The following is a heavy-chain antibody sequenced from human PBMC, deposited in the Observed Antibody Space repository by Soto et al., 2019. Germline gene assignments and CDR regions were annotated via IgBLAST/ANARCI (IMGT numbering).Heavy chain of an antibody. V-gene: IGHV3-73*01. CDR2: IRSKVNSYAT. CDR1: GFTFSGSA. D-gene: IGHD4-4*01. Sequence: ESGGGLGQPGGSLKLSCAASGFTFSGSAMHWVRQASGKGLEWVGRIRSKVNSYATAYAASVKGRFTISRDDSKNTAYLQMNSLKTEDTAVYYCTRWDRNYDFDYWGQGTLVTVSS. CDR3: TRWDRNYDFDY. J-gene: IGHJ4*02.